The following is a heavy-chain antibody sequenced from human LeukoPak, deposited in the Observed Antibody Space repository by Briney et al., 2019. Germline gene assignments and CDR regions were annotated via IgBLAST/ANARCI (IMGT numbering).Heavy chain of an antibody. Sequence: PGGSLRLSCAASGFTFSSYSMNWVRQAPGKGLEWVSAISGSGGSTYYADSVTGRFTISRDNAKNSVYLQMNSLRVEDTAVYYCAGDYLVAGIFDYWGQGTLVTVSS. CDR3: AGDYLVAGIFDY. CDR1: GFTFSSYS. J-gene: IGHJ4*02. CDR2: ISGSGGST. D-gene: IGHD6-19*01. V-gene: IGHV3-21*01.